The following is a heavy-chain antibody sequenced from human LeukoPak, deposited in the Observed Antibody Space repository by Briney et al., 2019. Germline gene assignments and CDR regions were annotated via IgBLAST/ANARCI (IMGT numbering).Heavy chain of an antibody. CDR1: GYSISSGYY. V-gene: IGHV4-38-2*01. D-gene: IGHD2-15*01. J-gene: IGHJ5*02. CDR3: ARQAIAATGNWFDP. Sequence: SETLSLTCAVSGYSISSGYYWGWIRQPPGKGLEWIGSIYHSGSTYYNPSLKSRVTISVDTSKNQFSLKVSSVTAADTAVYYCARQAIAATGNWFDPRGQGTLVTVSS. CDR2: IYHSGST.